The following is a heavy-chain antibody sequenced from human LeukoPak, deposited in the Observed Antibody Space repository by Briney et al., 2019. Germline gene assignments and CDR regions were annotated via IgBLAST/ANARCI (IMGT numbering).Heavy chain of an antibody. CDR3: ASERGYHAN. V-gene: IGHV4-39*07. CDR2: IYYRGNT. J-gene: IGHJ4*02. CDR1: GASISTRGYY. Sequence: SETLSLTCTVSGASISTRGYYWGWIRQPPGNGLEWIGTIYYRGNTYYNPSLEGRVTMSVDTSKNQFSLNVISMTAADTAMYYCASERGYHANWGQGTLVTVSS. D-gene: IGHD5-12*01.